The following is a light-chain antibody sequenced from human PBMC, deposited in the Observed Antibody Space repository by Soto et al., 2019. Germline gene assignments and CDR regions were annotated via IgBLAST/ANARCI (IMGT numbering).Light chain of an antibody. J-gene: IGKJ1*01. CDR3: QESYSTTWT. Sequence: DIQITQSPSFLSSSVRDRFTITCRASQGIGTYLNWYQQKPGKAPNLLIYTASSLQSGVPSRFSGSGSGTDFTLTISRLQPGDVATYYCQESYSTTWTFGQGTKV. CDR1: QGIGTY. V-gene: IGKV1-39*01. CDR2: TAS.